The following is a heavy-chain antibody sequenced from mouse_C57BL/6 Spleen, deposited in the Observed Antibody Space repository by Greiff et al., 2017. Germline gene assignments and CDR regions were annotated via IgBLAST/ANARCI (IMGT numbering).Heavy chain of an antibody. CDR3: ARRDDGYYALFAY. D-gene: IGHD2-3*01. CDR1: GYTFTDYN. Sequence: VQLKESGPELVKPGASVKIPCKASGYTFTDYNMDWVKQSHGKSLEWIGDINPNNGGTIYNQKFKGKATLTVDKSSSTAYMELRSLTSEDTAVYYCARRDDGYYALFAYWGQGTLVTVSA. J-gene: IGHJ3*01. CDR2: INPNNGGT. V-gene: IGHV1-18*01.